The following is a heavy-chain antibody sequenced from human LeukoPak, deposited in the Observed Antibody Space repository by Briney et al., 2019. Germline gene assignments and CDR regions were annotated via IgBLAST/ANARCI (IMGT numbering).Heavy chain of an antibody. J-gene: IGHJ3*02. Sequence: GESLKISCKGSGYSFTSYWIGWVRQMPGKGLEWMGIIYPGDSDTRYSPSFQGQVTMSADKSISAAYLQWSSLKASDTAMYYCARQYSSSWYGGAFDIWGQGTMVTVSS. V-gene: IGHV5-51*01. D-gene: IGHD6-13*01. CDR3: ARQYSSSWYGGAFDI. CDR1: GYSFTSYW. CDR2: IYPGDSDT.